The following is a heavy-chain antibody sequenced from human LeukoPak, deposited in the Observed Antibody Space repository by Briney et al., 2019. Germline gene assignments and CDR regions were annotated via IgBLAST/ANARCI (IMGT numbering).Heavy chain of an antibody. CDR1: GYTFTTYY. D-gene: IGHD5-18*01. CDR3: ARDPVDTSMRGCPDY. J-gene: IGHJ4*02. CDR2: INPGGGST. V-gene: IGHV1-46*01. Sequence: ASVKVSCKASGYTFTTYYIHWVRQAPGQGLEWMGIINPGGGSTTYAQNFQGRFTMTWDMSTTTVYMELRSLRSEDTAVYYCARDPVDTSMRGCPDYWGQGTLVTVSS.